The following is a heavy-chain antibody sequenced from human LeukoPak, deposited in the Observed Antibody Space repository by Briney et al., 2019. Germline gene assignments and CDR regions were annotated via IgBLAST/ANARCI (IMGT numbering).Heavy chain of an antibody. CDR2: IKQDGSEK. J-gene: IGHJ4*02. Sequence: PGGSLRLSCAASGLTFSSYWMTWVRQAPGKGLEWVANIKQDGSEKYYVDSVKGRFTISRDNAKNSLYLQMNSLRAEDTAVYYCARDPGWVVAAKGDFDYWGQGTLVTVSS. D-gene: IGHD2-15*01. CDR3: ARDPGWVVAAKGDFDY. V-gene: IGHV3-7*01. CDR1: GLTFSSYW.